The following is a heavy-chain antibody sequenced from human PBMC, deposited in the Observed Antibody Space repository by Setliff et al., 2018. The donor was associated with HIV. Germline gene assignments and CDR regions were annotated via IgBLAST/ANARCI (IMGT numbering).Heavy chain of an antibody. J-gene: IGHJ4*02. CDR2: IDSGNGNT. CDR3: ARISGNDRGGYYYHYFGY. V-gene: IGHV1-3*04. Sequence: ASGKVSCKASGYTFRNYAVHWVRQAPGQRLEWMGWIDSGNGNTKISPKFQDRVTIIRDTSATTVYMEVNSLRSEDTAVYYCARISGNDRGGYYYHYFGYWGQGTLVTVSS. CDR1: GYTFRNYA. D-gene: IGHD3-22*01.